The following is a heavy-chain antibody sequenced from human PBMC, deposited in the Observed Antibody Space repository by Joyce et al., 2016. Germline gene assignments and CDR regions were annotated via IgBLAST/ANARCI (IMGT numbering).Heavy chain of an antibody. V-gene: IGHV3-7*03. Sequence: EVQLVESGGVLVQPGGSLRLSCAASGFIFTKYWMTWVRQAPGKGLEWVAGIKEDGGETYYLDSGRGRFSISRDNAKSSLYLHMNSLRADDTAVYYCTKGGTPLDYWGQGTLVTVSS. CDR1: GFIFTKYW. J-gene: IGHJ4*02. CDR2: IKEDGGET. D-gene: IGHD1-7*01. CDR3: TKGGTPLDY.